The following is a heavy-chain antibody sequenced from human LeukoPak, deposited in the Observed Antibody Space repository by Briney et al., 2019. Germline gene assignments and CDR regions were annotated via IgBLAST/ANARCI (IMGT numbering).Heavy chain of an antibody. J-gene: IGHJ5*02. CDR1: GXSISSGGYY. D-gene: IGHD6-13*01. CDR3: ARRSAAGHNNWFDP. V-gene: IGHV4-31*03. CDR2: IYYSGST. Sequence: SETLSLTCTVSGXSISSGGYYWSWIRQHPGKGLEWIGYIYYSGSTYYNPSLKSRVTISVDTSKNQFSLKLSSVTAADTAVYYCARRSAAGHNNWFDPWGQGTLVTVSS.